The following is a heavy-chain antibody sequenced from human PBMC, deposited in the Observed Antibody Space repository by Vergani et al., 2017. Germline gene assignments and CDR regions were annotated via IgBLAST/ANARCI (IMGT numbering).Heavy chain of an antibody. V-gene: IGHV4-59*01. CDR2: IYYSGST. CDR3: ARGGNWFDY. CDR1: GGSISNYY. J-gene: IGHJ4*02. Sequence: QVQLQESGPGLVKPSETLSLTCIISGGSISNYYWSWIRQPPGKGLEWIGYIYYSGSTNYNPSLKSRVTISVDTSKNQFSLKLNSVTAADTAVYYCARGGNWFDYWGQGTLVTVSS. D-gene: IGHD1-1*01.